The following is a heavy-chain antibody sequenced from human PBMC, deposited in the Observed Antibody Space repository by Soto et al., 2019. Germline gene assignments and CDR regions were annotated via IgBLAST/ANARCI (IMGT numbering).Heavy chain of an antibody. V-gene: IGHV4-31*03. CDR3: ARLWAYCGGDCPRQYYYYYYGMDV. CDR1: GGSISSGGYY. CDR2: IYYSGST. D-gene: IGHD2-21*02. Sequence: QVQLQESGPGLVKPSQTLSLTCTVSGGSISSGGYYWSWIRQHPGKGLEWIGYIYYSGSTYYNPSLKSRVTISVDTSKNQFSLKLSSVTAADTAVYYCARLWAYCGGDCPRQYYYYYYGMDVWGQGTTFTVSS. J-gene: IGHJ6*02.